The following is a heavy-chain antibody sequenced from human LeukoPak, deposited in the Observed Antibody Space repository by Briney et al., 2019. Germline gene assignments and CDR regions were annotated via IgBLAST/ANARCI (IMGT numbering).Heavy chain of an antibody. CDR3: ARDGHPYYDILTGSRPPDY. CDR2: ISGYNGNT. V-gene: IGHV1-18*01. Sequence: ASVKVSCKASGYTFTSYGISWVRQAPGQGLEWMGWISGYNGNTNYAQKFQGRVTMTRDTSISTAYMELSRLRSDDTAVYYCARDGHPYYDILTGSRPPDYWGQGTLVTVSS. J-gene: IGHJ4*02. D-gene: IGHD3-9*01. CDR1: GYTFTSYG.